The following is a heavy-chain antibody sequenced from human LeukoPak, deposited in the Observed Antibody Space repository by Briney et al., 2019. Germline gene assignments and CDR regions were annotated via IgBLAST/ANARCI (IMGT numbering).Heavy chain of an antibody. J-gene: IGHJ3*02. CDR2: IYSGGST. D-gene: IGHD2-15*01. V-gene: IGHV3-53*05. CDR3: ATNAVVVAATGVLDI. CDR1: GFTFSSYA. Sequence: GGSLRLSCAASGFTFSSYAMTWVRQAPGKGLEWVSVIYSGGSTYYADSVKGRFTISRDNSQNTLYLQMNGLRAEDMGVYYCATNAVVVAATGVLDIWGQGTMVTVSS.